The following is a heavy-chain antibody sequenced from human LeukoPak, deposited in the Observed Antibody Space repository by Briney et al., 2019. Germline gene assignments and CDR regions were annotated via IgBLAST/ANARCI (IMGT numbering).Heavy chain of an antibody. CDR2: ISYDGSNK. D-gene: IGHD3-10*01. CDR1: GFTFSSYG. Sequence: GGSLRLSCAASGFTFSSYGMHWVRQAPGKGLEWVAVISYDGSNKYYADSVKGRFTISRDNSKNTLYLQMNSLRAEDTAVYYCAKVYDRITMVRGGFDYWGQGTLVTVSS. V-gene: IGHV3-30*18. J-gene: IGHJ4*02. CDR3: AKVYDRITMVRGGFDY.